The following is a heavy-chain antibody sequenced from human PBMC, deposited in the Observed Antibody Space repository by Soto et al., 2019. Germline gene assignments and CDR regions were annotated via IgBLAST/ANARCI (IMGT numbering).Heavy chain of an antibody. D-gene: IGHD3-3*01. CDR2: ISSSSSTI. Sequence: GGSLRLSCAASGFTFSSYSMNWVRQAPGKGLEWVSYISSSSSTIYYADSVKGRFTISRENAKNSLYLQMKRLRDEDTACYYCWRDPNYDFWSVGDFDYWGQGTLVTVSS. J-gene: IGHJ4*02. V-gene: IGHV3-48*02. CDR1: GFTFSSYS. CDR3: WRDPNYDFWSVGDFDY.